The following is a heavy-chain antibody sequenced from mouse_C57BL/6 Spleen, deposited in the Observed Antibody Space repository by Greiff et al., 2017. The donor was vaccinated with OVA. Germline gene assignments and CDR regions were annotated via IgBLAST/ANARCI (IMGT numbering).Heavy chain of an antibody. CDR3: ARDGLHYYGSSYWYFDV. CDR2: ISDGGSYT. V-gene: IGHV5-4*01. J-gene: IGHJ1*03. Sequence: EVQLVESGGGLVKPGGSLKLSCAASGFTFSSYAMSWVRQTPEKRLEWVATISDGGSYTYYPDNVKGRFTISRDNAKNNLYLQMSHLKSEDTAMYYCARDGLHYYGSSYWYFDVWGTGTTVTVSS. CDR1: GFTFSSYA. D-gene: IGHD1-1*01.